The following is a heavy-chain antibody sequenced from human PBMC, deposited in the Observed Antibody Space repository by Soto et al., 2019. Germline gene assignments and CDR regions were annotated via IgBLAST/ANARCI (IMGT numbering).Heavy chain of an antibody. CDR3: AREYSSFSH. V-gene: IGHV1-46*01. D-gene: IGHD6-6*01. J-gene: IGHJ4*02. CDR2: INPSGGGT. CDR1: GYTFISYS. Sequence: ASVKVSCKASGYTFISYSIHWVRQAPGQGLEWMGIINPSGGGTSYAQKLQGRVTMTRDTSTSTVYMELSSLRSEDTAVYYCAREYSSFSHWGQGTLVTVSS.